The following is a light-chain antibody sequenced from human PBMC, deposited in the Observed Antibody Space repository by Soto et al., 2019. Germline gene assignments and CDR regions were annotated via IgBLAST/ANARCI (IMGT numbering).Light chain of an antibody. CDR1: QSVSSN. Sequence: EIVMTQSPATLSVSPGERATLSCRASQSVSSNLAWYQQKPGQAPRLLIYGASTRATGIPARFSGSGSGTEFTLTISSLQSADFAVYYCQQYNNWPQLTFGGGTKVDIK. CDR3: QQYNNWPQLT. CDR2: GAS. J-gene: IGKJ4*01. V-gene: IGKV3-15*01.